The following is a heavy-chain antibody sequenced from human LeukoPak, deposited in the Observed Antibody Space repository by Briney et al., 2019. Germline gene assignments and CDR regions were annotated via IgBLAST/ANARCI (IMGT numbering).Heavy chain of an antibody. CDR2: ISYDGSNK. CDR3: ARGMVRAKGYYYGMDV. CDR1: GFTFSSYA. J-gene: IGHJ6*01. Sequence: PGGSLRLSCAASGFTFSSYAMHWVRQAPGKGLEWVAVISYDGSNKYYADSVKGRFTISRDNSKNTLYLQMNSLRAEDTAVYYCARGMVRAKGYYYGMDVWGQGTTVTVSS. D-gene: IGHD3-10*01. V-gene: IGHV3-30*04.